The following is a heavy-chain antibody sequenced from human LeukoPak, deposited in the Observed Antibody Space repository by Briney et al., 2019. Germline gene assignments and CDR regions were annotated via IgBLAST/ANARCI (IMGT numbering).Heavy chain of an antibody. Sequence: GGSLRLSCAASGFTFSSYAMSWVRQAPGKGLEWVSAIEGTDGGTFYADSVKGRFTISRDNSKNTLYLLLNSLRAEDTAVYYCAKDQGGNSGSFHYWGQGTLVTVSS. V-gene: IGHV3-23*01. D-gene: IGHD1-26*01. J-gene: IGHJ4*02. CDR3: AKDQGGNSGSFHY. CDR1: GFTFSSYA. CDR2: IEGTDGGT.